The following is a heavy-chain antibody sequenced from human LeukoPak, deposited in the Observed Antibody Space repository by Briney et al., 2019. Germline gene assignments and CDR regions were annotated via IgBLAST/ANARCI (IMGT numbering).Heavy chain of an antibody. J-gene: IGHJ4*02. CDR3: ARGPNSNWSGLDF. V-gene: IGHV3-74*01. CDR2: ISPTGSTT. CDR1: GFSFSGHW. D-gene: IGHD6-6*01. Sequence: GGSLRLSCTASGFSFSGHWMHWARQLPGKGLVWVSRISPTGSTTSYADSVKGRFTVSRDNAKDTLYLQVNNLRAEDTAVYYCARGPNSNWSGLDFWGQGTLLTVPS.